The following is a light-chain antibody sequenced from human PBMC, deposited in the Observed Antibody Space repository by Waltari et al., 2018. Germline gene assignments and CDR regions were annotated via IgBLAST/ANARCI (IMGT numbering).Light chain of an antibody. CDR1: KSVSSS. J-gene: IGKJ1*01. Sequence: EVVMTQSPATLAVSPGERATLSCRASKSVSSSLAWYQQKPGQTPRLLIYGASTRATGIPVRFSGSGSGTEFTLTISSLQSEDFAVYYCLQYNNWPPWTFGQGTKVEIK. CDR2: GAS. V-gene: IGKV3-15*01. CDR3: LQYNNWPPWT.